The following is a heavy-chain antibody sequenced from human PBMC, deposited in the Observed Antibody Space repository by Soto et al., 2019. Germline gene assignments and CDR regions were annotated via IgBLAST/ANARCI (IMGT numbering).Heavy chain of an antibody. D-gene: IGHD5-12*01. CDR3: ARPKQASGYSRRFYLGY. CDR2: IYPGDSVT. CDR1: GFTFTSYW. Sequence: GESLKISCKGSGFTFTSYWIGWVRQMPGKGLEWMGIIYPGDSVTSYSPSFQGQVTISADRSISTAYLQWSSLKASDTAMYYCARPKQASGYSRRFYLGYWGQGTLVTVSS. V-gene: IGHV5-51*01. J-gene: IGHJ4*02.